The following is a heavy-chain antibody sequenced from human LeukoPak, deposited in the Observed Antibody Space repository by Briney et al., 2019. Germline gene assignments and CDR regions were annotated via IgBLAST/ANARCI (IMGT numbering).Heavy chain of an antibody. J-gene: IGHJ5*02. Sequence: GESPKTSCRISGNRFDNHWHGWVRPRSREGVQGVAIIHLSSSSNHYSTSLQGRVSIPDDKAITTAYLQWNSLRTSEHAIYFCARRAHLAQLGVDWFDPWGQGTLVTVSS. CDR1: GNRFDNHW. CDR3: ARRAHLAQLGVDWFDP. V-gene: IGHV5-51*01. D-gene: IGHD2-8*01. CDR2: IHLSSSSN.